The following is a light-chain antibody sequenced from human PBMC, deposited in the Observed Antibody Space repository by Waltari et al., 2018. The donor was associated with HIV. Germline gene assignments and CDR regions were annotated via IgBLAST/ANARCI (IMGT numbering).Light chain of an antibody. CDR1: SSDVGGYNY. V-gene: IGLV2-8*01. CDR3: SSYAGSNNLL. CDR2: EVT. J-gene: IGLJ2*01. Sequence: QSALTQPPSASGSPGQSVTIPCTGNSSDVGGYNYVSWYQQHPGKAPKLMIYEVTKRPSGVPDRFSGSKSGNTAPPTVSGLQAEDEADYYCSSYAGSNNLLFGGGTKLTVL.